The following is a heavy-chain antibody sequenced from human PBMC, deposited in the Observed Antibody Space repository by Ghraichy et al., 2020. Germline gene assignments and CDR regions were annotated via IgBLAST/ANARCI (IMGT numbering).Heavy chain of an antibody. Sequence: GGSLRLSCAASGFTFSDYYMSWIRQAPGKGLEWVSYISSSGSTIYYADSVKGRFTISRDNAKNSLYLQMNSLRAEDTAVYYCARDAYGGNSPVPYYYYGMDVWGQGTTVTVSS. CDR2: ISSSGSTI. CDR3: ARDAYGGNSPVPYYYYGMDV. V-gene: IGHV3-11*01. D-gene: IGHD4-23*01. CDR1: GFTFSDYY. J-gene: IGHJ6*02.